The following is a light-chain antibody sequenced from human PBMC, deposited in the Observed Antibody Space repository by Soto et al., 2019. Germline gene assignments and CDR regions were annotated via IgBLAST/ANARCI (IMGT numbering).Light chain of an antibody. Sequence: QLVLTQPPSASGTPGQRVTISCSGSSSNIGSNYVYWYQQLPGTAPKLLIYRNNQRPSGVPDRFSGSKSGTSASLAISGLRSEDEADYYCAAWDDSLNGHVVFGGGTKLTVL. CDR2: RNN. CDR3: AAWDDSLNGHVV. V-gene: IGLV1-47*01. J-gene: IGLJ2*01. CDR1: SSNIGSNY.